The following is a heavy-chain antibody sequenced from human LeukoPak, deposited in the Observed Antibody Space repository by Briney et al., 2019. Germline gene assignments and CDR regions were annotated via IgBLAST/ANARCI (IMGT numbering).Heavy chain of an antibody. D-gene: IGHD6-13*01. J-gene: IGHJ5*02. Sequence: GGSLTLSCTSSVFTLSLYGMSWLRQAPGKGLEWVSAISGNGGNTYYADSVKGRFTISRDNSNNMLWMQMKSVRAEDTDAYYCAQGGSAGGWNWFDPWGQGTLVTASS. V-gene: IGHV3-23*01. CDR1: VFTLSLYG. CDR2: ISGNGGNT. CDR3: AQGGSAGGWNWFDP.